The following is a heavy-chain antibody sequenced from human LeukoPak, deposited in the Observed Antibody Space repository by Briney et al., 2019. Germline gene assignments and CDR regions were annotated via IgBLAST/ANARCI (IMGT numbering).Heavy chain of an antibody. Sequence: PGGSLRLSCAASGFTFSTYTMNWVRQAPGKGLEWVSYVSSSGGTIYYADSVKGRFTISRDNSKNTLYLQMNSLRAEDTAVYYCAKDLWYRSSWYPNDYWGQGTLVTVSS. CDR1: GFTFSTYT. CDR3: AKDLWYRSSWYPNDY. D-gene: IGHD6-13*01. V-gene: IGHV3-23*01. CDR2: VSSSGGTI. J-gene: IGHJ4*02.